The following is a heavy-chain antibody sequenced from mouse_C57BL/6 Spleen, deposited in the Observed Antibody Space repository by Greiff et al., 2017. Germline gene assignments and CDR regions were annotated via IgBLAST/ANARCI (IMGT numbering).Heavy chain of an antibody. CDR1: GFTFSDYY. Sequence: DVKLVESEAGLVQPGSSMKLSCTASGFTFSDYYMAWVRQSPEKGLEWVANINPDGSGTNYLDSFKSSFNISIDNAKNTPYLQMSSLKSEDTATYYCARGPYYYGSSYYAMDYWGQGTSVTVSS. D-gene: IGHD1-1*01. CDR3: ARGPYYYGSSYYAMDY. V-gene: IGHV5-16*01. CDR2: INPDGSGT. J-gene: IGHJ4*01.